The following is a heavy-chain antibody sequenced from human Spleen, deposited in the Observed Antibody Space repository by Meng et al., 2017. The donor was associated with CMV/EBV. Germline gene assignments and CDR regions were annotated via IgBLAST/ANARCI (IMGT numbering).Heavy chain of an antibody. Sequence: SGCSFSGAWMSWVRQAPGKGLEWVGRIRSEGDGGTTNYGAAVKGRFSISRDDSKTTVYLHMNSLKTEDTAVYYCSTVGGSHYDVDYWGQGTLVTVSS. CDR1: GCSFSGAW. CDR3: STVGGSHYDVDY. D-gene: IGHD1-26*01. V-gene: IGHV3-15*01. CDR2: IRSEGDGGTT. J-gene: IGHJ4*02.